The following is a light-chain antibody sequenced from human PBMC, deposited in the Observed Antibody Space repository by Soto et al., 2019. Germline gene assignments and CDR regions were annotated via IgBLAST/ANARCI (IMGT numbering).Light chain of an antibody. CDR1: NSDVGGYDR. V-gene: IGLV2-14*01. CDR2: EVY. Sequence: QSALTQPASVSGSPGQSITISCTGTNSDVGGYDRVSWYQHHPGKAPKLLIFEVYNRPSGISDRFSGSKSGDTASLTISGLQAEDEADYYCQSYDSSLSGVLFGGGTKLTVL. J-gene: IGLJ2*01. CDR3: QSYDSSLSGVL.